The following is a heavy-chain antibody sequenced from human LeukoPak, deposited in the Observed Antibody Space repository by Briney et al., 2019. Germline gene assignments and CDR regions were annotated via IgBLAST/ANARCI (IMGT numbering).Heavy chain of an antibody. D-gene: IGHD2-2*02. Sequence: PGRSLRLSCAASGFTFSSYGMHWVRQAPGKGLEGGAGIWYDGSNKYYADSVKGRFTISRDNSKNTLYLQMNSLRAEDTAVYYCARDPCSSISCYTAFDYWGQGTLVTVSS. CDR3: ARDPCSSISCYTAFDY. J-gene: IGHJ4*02. V-gene: IGHV3-33*01. CDR1: GFTFSSYG. CDR2: IWYDGSNK.